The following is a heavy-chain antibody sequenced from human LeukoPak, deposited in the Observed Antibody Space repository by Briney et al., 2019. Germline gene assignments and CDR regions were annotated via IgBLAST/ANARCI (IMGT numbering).Heavy chain of an antibody. CDR1: GFTFSTCG. CDR3: AKVVDAWGVRLGELSL. D-gene: IGHD3-16*02. Sequence: PGGSLRLSCAASGFTFSTCGMHWVRQAPGKGLEWVSAISGSGGSTYYADSVKGRFTISRDNSKNTLYLQMNSLRAEDTAVYYCAKVVDAWGVRLGELSLWGQGTLVTVSS. V-gene: IGHV3-23*01. CDR2: ISGSGGST. J-gene: IGHJ4*02.